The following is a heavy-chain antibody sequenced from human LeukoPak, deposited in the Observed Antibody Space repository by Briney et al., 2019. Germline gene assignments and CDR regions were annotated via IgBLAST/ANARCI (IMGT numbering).Heavy chain of an antibody. CDR1: GGSFSGYY. V-gene: IGHV4-34*01. CDR3: ATLADCSGGSCYPPEGTNWFDP. Sequence: SETLSLTCAVYGGSFSGYYWSWIRQPPGKGLEWIGEINHSGSTNYNPSLKSRVTISVDTSKNQFSLKLSSVTAADTAVYYCATLADCSGGSCYPPEGTNWFDPWGQGTLVTVSS. D-gene: IGHD2-15*01. J-gene: IGHJ5*02. CDR2: INHSGST.